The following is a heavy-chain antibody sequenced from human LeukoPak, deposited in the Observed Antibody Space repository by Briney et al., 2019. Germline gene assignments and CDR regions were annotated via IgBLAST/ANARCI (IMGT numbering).Heavy chain of an antibody. CDR2: ISSTSSYI. V-gene: IGHV3-21*01. D-gene: IGHD6-19*01. Sequence: PGGSLRLSCAASGFSFSSYSMNWVRQAPGKGLEWVSSISSTSSYIYYADSVEGRFTISRDNTKNSLYLQMNSLRAEDTAVYYCARASSGWAVDLYYFDYWGQGTLVTVSS. J-gene: IGHJ4*02. CDR1: GFSFSSYS. CDR3: ARASSGWAVDLYYFDY.